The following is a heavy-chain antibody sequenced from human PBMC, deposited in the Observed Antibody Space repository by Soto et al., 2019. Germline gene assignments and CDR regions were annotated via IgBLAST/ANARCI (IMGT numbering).Heavy chain of an antibody. CDR2: ISYDGSNT. CDR3: AKGAGDRISLGMDV. D-gene: IGHD1-26*01. V-gene: IGHV3-30*18. J-gene: IGHJ6*02. Sequence: QVQLVESGGGVVQPGWSLRLSCAASGFSISDYGMEWVRQAPGKGLEWVALISYDGSNTYYADSVKGRFTISRDNSKDTLFLQMTGLRREDTAVYYCAKGAGDRISLGMDVWSQGTTVTVSS. CDR1: GFSISDYG.